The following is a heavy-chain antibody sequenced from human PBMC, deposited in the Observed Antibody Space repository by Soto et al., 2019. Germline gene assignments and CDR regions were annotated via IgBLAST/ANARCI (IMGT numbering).Heavy chain of an antibody. CDR1: GVTFTSSA. CDR2: IVVGSGNT. J-gene: IGHJ6*02. V-gene: IGHV1-58*01. D-gene: IGHD2-15*01. CDR3: AATWGYCSGGSCYPTYYYGMDV. Sequence: QMQLVQSGPEVKKPGTSVKVSCKASGVTFTSSAVQWVRQARGQRLEWIGWIVVGSGNTNYAQKFQEIVTISRDMSTSTAYMELSSLRSEDTAVYYCAATWGYCSGGSCYPTYYYGMDVWCQGTTVNVSS.